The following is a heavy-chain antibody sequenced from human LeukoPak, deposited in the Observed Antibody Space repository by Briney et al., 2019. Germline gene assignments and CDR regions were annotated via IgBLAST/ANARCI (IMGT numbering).Heavy chain of an antibody. CDR1: GDSISNYY. CDR3: ARNSGHEADVPGTPAWFDP. D-gene: IGHD1-26*01. V-gene: IGHV4-4*07. J-gene: IGHJ5*02. Sequence: SETLSLTCTVSGDSISNYYWSWIRQPAGKGLEWIGRIYIIGSTDYNPSLKRRVSMSLDTSKNQFSLKLTSVTAADTAVYYCARNSGHEADVPGTPAWFDPWGQGTPVTVSS. CDR2: IYIIGST.